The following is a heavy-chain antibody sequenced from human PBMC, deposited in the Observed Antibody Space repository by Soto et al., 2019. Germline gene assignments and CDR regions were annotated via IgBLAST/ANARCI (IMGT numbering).Heavy chain of an antibody. V-gene: IGHV3-23*01. CDR2: ISGSGGTT. D-gene: IGHD1-26*01. Sequence: GGSLRLSCAASGFTFNTYAMTWVRQAPGKGLEWVSAISGSGGTTYYADSVKGRFTISRDNSKNTMFLQMNSLRADDTAVYYCAKGLVGGSIYYFDYWGQGTPATAS. J-gene: IGHJ4*02. CDR1: GFTFNTYA. CDR3: AKGLVGGSIYYFDY.